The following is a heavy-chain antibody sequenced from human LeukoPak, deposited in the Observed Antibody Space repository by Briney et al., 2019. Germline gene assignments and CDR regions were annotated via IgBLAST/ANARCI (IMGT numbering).Heavy chain of an antibody. CDR3: TTGFDDEGGY. CDR1: GFTYSNVW. J-gene: IGHJ4*02. D-gene: IGHD3-9*01. V-gene: IGHV3-15*07. Sequence: GGSLRLSCAASGFTYSNVWMNWVRQAPGKGLEWVGRIKTNAEGGTLDYTAPVKGRFTISRDDSKNTLYLQMDSLEVEDTGMYYCTTGFDDEGGYWGQGTLVTVSS. CDR2: IKTNAEGGTL.